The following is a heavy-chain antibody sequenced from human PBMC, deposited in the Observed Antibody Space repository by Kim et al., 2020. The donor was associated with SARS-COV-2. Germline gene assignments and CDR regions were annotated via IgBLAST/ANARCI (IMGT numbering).Heavy chain of an antibody. D-gene: IGHD1-1*01. V-gene: IGHV4-39*01. CDR3: VASQYETTYDL. CDR1: GGSISSSRHY. CDR2: IYYTWTT. J-gene: IGHJ1*01. Sequence: SETLSLTCTVSGGSISSSRHYWAWIRQPPGKGLEWIGSIYYTWTTDYNPSLKSRVTISLDTSKKEFSLKLNSVTAADTAVDYCVASQYETTYDLWGQGNL.